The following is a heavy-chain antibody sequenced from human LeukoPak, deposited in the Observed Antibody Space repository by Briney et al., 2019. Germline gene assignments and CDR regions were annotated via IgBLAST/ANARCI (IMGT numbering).Heavy chain of an antibody. Sequence: PSGTLSLTCAVSGDSVSYDNWWSWVRPPPGKGLEWIGETQHSGSSNYNPSLKSRVTVSVDKSKNQVSLSLTSVTAADTAVYYCARHHYFALAYWGQGTLVTVSS. CDR1: GDSVSYDNW. V-gene: IGHV4-4*02. CDR2: TQHSGSS. CDR3: ARHHYFALAY. D-gene: IGHD2-21*01. J-gene: IGHJ4*02.